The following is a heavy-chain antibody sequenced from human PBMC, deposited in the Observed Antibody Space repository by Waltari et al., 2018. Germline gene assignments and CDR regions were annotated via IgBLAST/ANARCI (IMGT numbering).Heavy chain of an antibody. CDR2: ARNKANSYTT. CDR3: VKETGYYYFDY. D-gene: IGHD3-9*01. Sequence: EVQLVESGGGLVQPGGSLRLSCAASGFTFSDHYMDWVRQAPGKGLEWVGRARNKANSYTTEYAASVKGRFTISRDDSKNSLYLQMNSLRPEDTALYYCVKETGYYYFDYWGRGTLVTVSS. J-gene: IGHJ4*02. V-gene: IGHV3-72*01. CDR1: GFTFSDHY.